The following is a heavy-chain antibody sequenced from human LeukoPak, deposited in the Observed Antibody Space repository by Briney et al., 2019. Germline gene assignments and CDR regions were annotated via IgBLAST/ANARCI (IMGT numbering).Heavy chain of an antibody. CDR3: ASWGPYDYVWGSYRAFDY. V-gene: IGHV1-8*02. CDR1: GYTFTGYY. J-gene: IGHJ4*02. CDR2: MNPNSGNT. Sequence: VSVKVSCKASGYTFTGYYMHWVRQATGQGLEWMGWMNPNSGNTGYAQKFQGRVTMTRNTSISTAYMELSSLRSEDMAVYYCASWGPYDYVWGSYRAFDYWGQGTLVTVSS. D-gene: IGHD3-16*02.